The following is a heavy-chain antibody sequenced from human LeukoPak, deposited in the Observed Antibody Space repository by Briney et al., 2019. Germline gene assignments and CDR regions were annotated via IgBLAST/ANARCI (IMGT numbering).Heavy chain of an antibody. Sequence: SETLSLTCTVSGGSISSYYWSWIRQPAGKGLEWIGRIYTSGSTSYNPSLKSRVTMSVDTSKNQFSLKLSSVTAADTAVYYCARDECSGGSCYFDYWGQGTLVTVSS. V-gene: IGHV4-4*07. CDR3: ARDECSGGSCYFDY. CDR2: IYTSGST. J-gene: IGHJ4*02. CDR1: GGSISSYY. D-gene: IGHD2-15*01.